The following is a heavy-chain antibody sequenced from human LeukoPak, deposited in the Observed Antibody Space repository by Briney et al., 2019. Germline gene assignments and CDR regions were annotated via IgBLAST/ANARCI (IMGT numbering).Heavy chain of an antibody. CDR3: ARDLKQWLVRPFDY. Sequence: GGSLRLSCAASGFTFSSYSMNWVRQAPGKGLEWVSYISSSSSTIYYADSVKGRFTISRDNAKNSLYLQMNSLRAEDTAVYYCARDLKQWLVRPFDYWGQGTLVTVSS. CDR2: ISSSSSTI. J-gene: IGHJ4*02. CDR1: GFTFSSYS. D-gene: IGHD6-19*01. V-gene: IGHV3-48*04.